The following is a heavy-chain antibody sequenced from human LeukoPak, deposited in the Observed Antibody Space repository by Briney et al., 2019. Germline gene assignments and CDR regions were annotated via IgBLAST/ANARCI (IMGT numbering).Heavy chain of an antibody. CDR2: ISADNGNT. CDR1: GYNFARYG. V-gene: IGHV1-18*01. J-gene: IGHJ4*02. D-gene: IGHD3-22*01. CDR3: ARGSGYYYVPDH. Sequence: ASVKVSCKASGYNFARYGMTWVRQAPGQGLEWMGWISADNGNTNFAQKYQGRVTMTTDTSTSTAYMELRSLRSDDTAVYYCARGSGYYYVPDHWGQGTLVTVSS.